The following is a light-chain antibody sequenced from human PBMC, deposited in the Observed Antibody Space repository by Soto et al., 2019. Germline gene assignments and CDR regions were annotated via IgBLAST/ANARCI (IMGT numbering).Light chain of an antibody. V-gene: IGKV3-20*01. J-gene: IGKJ1*01. CDR2: GAS. CDR3: QQFGRSSWT. CDR1: QSVSSSD. Sequence: EIVLTQSPGTLSLSPGERATLSCRASQSVSSSDLAWYQQKPGQAPRLLIYGASSRATGIPGRFSGSGSGTDFTLTISRLEPEDFAVYYCQQFGRSSWTFGQGTKVDIK.